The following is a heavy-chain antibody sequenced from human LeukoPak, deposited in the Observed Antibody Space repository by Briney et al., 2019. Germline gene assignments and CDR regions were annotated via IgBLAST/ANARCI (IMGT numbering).Heavy chain of an antibody. D-gene: IGHD4-17*01. CDR2: IREDGSQK. Sequence: PGGSLRLSCVASGFTFSSSWMTWVRQAPGKGLEWVASIREDGSQKTAVDSVRGRFTISRDNAKNTLYLQMNSLRAEDTAVYYCARATGDPYYYYYMDVWGKGTTVTISS. V-gene: IGHV3-7*01. CDR3: ARATGDPYYYYYMDV. J-gene: IGHJ6*03. CDR1: GFTFSSSW.